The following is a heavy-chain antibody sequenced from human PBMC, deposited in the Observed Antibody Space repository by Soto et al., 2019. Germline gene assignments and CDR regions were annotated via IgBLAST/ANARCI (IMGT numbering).Heavy chain of an antibody. J-gene: IGHJ4*02. D-gene: IGHD3-10*01. CDR2: IYYSGST. CDR1: SSVGFC. Sequence: SSVGFCWRRIMKKKRKGLEWIGYIYYSGSTNSNPSLKSRVTISVDTSKNQFSLKLSSVTAADTAVYYCVRRRLWYGKLSSGLDFWGQRILV. V-gene: IGHV4-61*06. CDR3: VRRRLWYGKLSSGLDF.